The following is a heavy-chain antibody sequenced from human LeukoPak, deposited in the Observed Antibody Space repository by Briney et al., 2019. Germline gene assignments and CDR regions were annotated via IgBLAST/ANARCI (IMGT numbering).Heavy chain of an antibody. CDR3: ARDAGDCSSTSCTVDY. V-gene: IGHV4-31*03. D-gene: IGHD2-2*01. CDR2: IYYSGST. Sequence: PSQTLSLTCTVSGGSISSGGYYWSRIRQHPGQGLEWIGYIYYSGSTYYNPSLKSRVTISVDTSKNQFSLKLSSVTAADTAVYYCARDAGDCSSTSCTVDYWGRGTLVTVSS. CDR1: GGSISSGGYY. J-gene: IGHJ4*02.